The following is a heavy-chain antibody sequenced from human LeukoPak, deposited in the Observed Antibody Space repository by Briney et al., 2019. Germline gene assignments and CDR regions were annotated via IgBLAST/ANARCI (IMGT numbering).Heavy chain of an antibody. CDR1: GFTFSDYY. V-gene: IGHV3-11*01. CDR2: ISSSGSTR. CDR3: ARVGGSIWFGEFRFDH. J-gene: IGHJ5*02. Sequence: GGSLRLSCAASGFTFSDYYMSWLRQAPGKGLEWMSYISSSGSTRKYADSVKGRFTISRDNAKNSLYLQMNSLRDEDTAVYYCARVGGSIWFGEFRFDHWGQGTLVTVSS. D-gene: IGHD3-10*01.